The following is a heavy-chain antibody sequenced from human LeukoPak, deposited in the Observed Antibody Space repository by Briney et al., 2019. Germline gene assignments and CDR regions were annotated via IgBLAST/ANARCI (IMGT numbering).Heavy chain of an antibody. V-gene: IGHV4-39*02. CDR3: AKRDDSGGNLVDL. Sequence: PSETLSLTCTVSGGSIRSGSHYWAWIRQPPGKGLEWIVSIYYSGSTYYNPSLENRVTISIDTSKNHLSLKLSSLSAADTSVYYCAKRDDSGGNLVDLWGQGTLVTVS. CDR2: IYYSGST. D-gene: IGHD3-22*01. J-gene: IGHJ4*02. CDR1: GGSIRSGSHY.